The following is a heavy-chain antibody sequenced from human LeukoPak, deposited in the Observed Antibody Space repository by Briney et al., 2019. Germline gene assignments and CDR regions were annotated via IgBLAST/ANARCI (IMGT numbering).Heavy chain of an antibody. D-gene: IGHD4-17*01. J-gene: IGHJ2*01. CDR2: INWNGGST. CDR3: ARGATVTYWYFDL. CDR1: GFTFSSYE. Sequence: GGSLRLSCAASGFTFSSYEMNWVRQAPGKGLEWVSGINWNGGSTGYADSVKGRFTISRDNAKNSLYLQMNSLRAEDTALYYCARGATVTYWYFDLWGRGTLVTVSS. V-gene: IGHV3-20*04.